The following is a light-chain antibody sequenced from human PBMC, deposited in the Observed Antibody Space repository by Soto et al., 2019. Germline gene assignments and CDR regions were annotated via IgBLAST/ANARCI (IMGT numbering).Light chain of an antibody. V-gene: IGLV2-23*01. CDR1: SSDVGSYNL. J-gene: IGLJ3*02. Sequence: QSALTQPASVSGSPGQSITISCTGTSSDVGSYNLVSWYQQHPGKAPKLMIYEGTKRPSGVANRFSGSKSGNTPSLTISGLQAEDEADYYCCSYARTSNWVFGGGTKLTVL. CDR2: EGT. CDR3: CSYARTSNWV.